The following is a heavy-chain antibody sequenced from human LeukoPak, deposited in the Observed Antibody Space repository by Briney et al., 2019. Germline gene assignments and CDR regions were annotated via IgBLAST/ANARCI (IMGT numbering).Heavy chain of an antibody. CDR1: GFTLSNYW. CDR2: INRDGGEK. CDR3: TRNEI. Sequence: GGSLRLSCAASGFTLSNYWMGWVRQVPGKGLEWVASINRDGGEKHYVDSVEGRFTISRDNAKNSLYLQMNSLKAEETAVYFCTRNEIWGQGTLVTVSS. J-gene: IGHJ4*02. V-gene: IGHV3-7*01.